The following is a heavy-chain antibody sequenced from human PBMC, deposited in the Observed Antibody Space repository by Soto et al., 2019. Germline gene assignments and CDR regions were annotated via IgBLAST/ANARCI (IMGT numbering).Heavy chain of an antibody. V-gene: IGHV3-23*01. Sequence: GGSLRLSCAASGFTFSSYAMSWVRQAPGKGLEWVSAISGSGGGTYYADSVKGRFTISRDNSKNTLYLQMNSLRAEDTAVYYCARSIAARPDYWGQGTLVTVSS. CDR2: ISGSGGGT. CDR3: ARSIAARPDY. CDR1: GFTFSSYA. D-gene: IGHD6-6*01. J-gene: IGHJ4*02.